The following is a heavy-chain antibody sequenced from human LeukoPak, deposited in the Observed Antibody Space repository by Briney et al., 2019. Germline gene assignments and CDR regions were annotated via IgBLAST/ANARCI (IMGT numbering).Heavy chain of an antibody. CDR2: ISYDGSNK. CDR1: GFTFSSYA. V-gene: IGHV3-30-3*01. Sequence: GRSLRLSCAASGFTFSSYATHWVRQAPGKGLEWVAVISYDGSNKYYADSVKGRFTISRDNSKNTLYLQMNSLRAEDTAVYYCARADSSGYGYFDYWGQGTLVTVSS. J-gene: IGHJ4*02. D-gene: IGHD3-22*01. CDR3: ARADSSGYGYFDY.